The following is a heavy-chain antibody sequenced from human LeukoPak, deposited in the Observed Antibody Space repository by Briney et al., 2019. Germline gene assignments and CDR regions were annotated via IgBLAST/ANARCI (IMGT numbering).Heavy chain of an antibody. Sequence: GGSLRLSCAASGFTFNNYAMNWVRQAPGKGLEWVAAVTGPADTTYYADSVKGRFTISRDSVKDTVYLQMNRLGAEDTALYYCAKGAAIDHWGQGTLVTVSS. CDR1: GFTFNNYA. J-gene: IGHJ4*02. D-gene: IGHD5-24*01. CDR3: AKGAAIDH. V-gene: IGHV3-23*01. CDR2: VTGPADTT.